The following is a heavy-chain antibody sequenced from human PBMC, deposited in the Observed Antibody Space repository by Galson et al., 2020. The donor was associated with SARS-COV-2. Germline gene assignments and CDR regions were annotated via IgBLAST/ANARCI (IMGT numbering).Heavy chain of an antibody. CDR3: ARVPINQYDDSGYYYYFDY. Sequence: ASVKVSCKASGYTFTGYYLHWVRQAPGQGLEWVGWISPNSGGTNYAQKFQGRVTMTRDTSISTAYMELGRLRSDDTAVYYCARVPINQYDDSGYYYYFDYWGQGTLVTVSS. CDR2: ISPNSGGT. D-gene: IGHD3-22*01. CDR1: GYTFTGYY. V-gene: IGHV1-2*02. J-gene: IGHJ4*02.